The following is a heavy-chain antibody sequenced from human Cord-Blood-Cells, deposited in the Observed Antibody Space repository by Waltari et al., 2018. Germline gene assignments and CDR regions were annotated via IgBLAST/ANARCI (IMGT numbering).Heavy chain of an antibody. CDR3: ARDIRWVGWSSYYYYYMDV. CDR2: IIPILGIA. D-gene: IGHD3-3*01. J-gene: IGHJ6*03. Sequence: QVQLVQSGAEVKKPGSSVKVSCKASGGTFSSYAISWVRQAPGQGLEWMGRIIPILGIANYAHKVQGRVTITADKSTSTAYMELSSLRSEDTAVYYCARDIRWVGWSSYYYYYMDVWGKGTTVTVSS. V-gene: IGHV1-69*09. CDR1: GGTFSSYA.